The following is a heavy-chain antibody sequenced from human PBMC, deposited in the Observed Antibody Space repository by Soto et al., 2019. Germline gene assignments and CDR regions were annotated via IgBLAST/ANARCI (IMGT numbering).Heavy chain of an antibody. Sequence: QLQLQESGPGLVKPSETLSLTCTVSGGSISSSSYYWGWIRQPPGKGLEWIGSIYYSGSTYYNPSLKSRVTISVDMYKNQFSLKLSSVTAADTAVYYCARHPRPSRGNGMDVWGQGTTVTVSS. CDR1: GGSISSSSYY. CDR2: IYYSGST. J-gene: IGHJ6*02. D-gene: IGHD3-16*01. CDR3: ARHPRPSRGNGMDV. V-gene: IGHV4-39*01.